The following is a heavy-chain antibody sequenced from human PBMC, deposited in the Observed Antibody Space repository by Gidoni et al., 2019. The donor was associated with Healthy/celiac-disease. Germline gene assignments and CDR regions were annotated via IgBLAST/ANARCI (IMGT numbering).Heavy chain of an antibody. CDR1: GFPFSSSA. CDR3: AKDRPLIYGSGSYYDY. Sequence: EVQLLESGGGLVQHGGSLRLSCAASGFPFSSSAMSWVRQAPGKGLEWVSAISGSGGSTYYADSVKGRFTISRDNSKNTLYLQMNSLRAEDTAVYYCAKDRPLIYGSGSYYDYWGQGTLVTVSS. CDR2: ISGSGGST. D-gene: IGHD3-10*01. J-gene: IGHJ4*02. V-gene: IGHV3-23*01.